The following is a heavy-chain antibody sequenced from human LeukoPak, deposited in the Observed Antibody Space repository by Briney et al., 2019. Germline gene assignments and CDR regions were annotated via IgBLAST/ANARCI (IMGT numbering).Heavy chain of an antibody. CDR3: ARDSFIAATVTFDY. V-gene: IGHV3-7*01. Sequence: GGSLRLSCAASGFTFSSYWMSWVRQAPGKGLEWVANIKQDGSEKYYVDSVKGRFTISRDNAKNSLYLQMNSLGAEDTAVYYCARDSFIAATVTFDYWGQGTLVTVSS. J-gene: IGHJ4*02. D-gene: IGHD6-25*01. CDR1: GFTFSSYW. CDR2: IKQDGSEK.